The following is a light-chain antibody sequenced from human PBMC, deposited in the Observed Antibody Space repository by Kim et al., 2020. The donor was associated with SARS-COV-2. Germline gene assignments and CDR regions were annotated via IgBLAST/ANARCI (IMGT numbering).Light chain of an antibody. CDR2: GAS. CDR1: ENIANF. V-gene: IGKV1-39*01. J-gene: IGKJ2*01. CDR3: QQSYITPLYT. Sequence: AYVGDRVTIICRASENIANFLNWYQQKPGEAPKLLIYGASTLHSGVPLRFSGSGSGTDFTLTISSLQPEDIATYFCQQSYITPLYTFGQGTKLEI.